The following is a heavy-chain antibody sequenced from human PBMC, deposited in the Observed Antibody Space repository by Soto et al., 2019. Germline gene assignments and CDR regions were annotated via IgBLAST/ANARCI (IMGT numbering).Heavy chain of an antibody. CDR3: ASEYSPEAYYYYYGMDV. V-gene: IGHV3-21*01. CDR2: ISSSGSYR. J-gene: IGHJ6*02. D-gene: IGHD4-4*01. CDR1: GFTFSSYS. Sequence: GGSLRLACAASGFTFSSYSINFFRHAPVKGLEWVSSISSSGSYRYYVDSVEGRFTISRDNAKNSVYLQMNSLRAEDTAVYYCASEYSPEAYYYYYGMDVWGQGPTVTVSS.